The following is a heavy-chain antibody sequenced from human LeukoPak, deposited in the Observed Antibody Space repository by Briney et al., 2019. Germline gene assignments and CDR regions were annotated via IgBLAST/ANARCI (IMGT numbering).Heavy chain of an antibody. V-gene: IGHV3-21*01. J-gene: IGHJ4*02. CDR3: AGPSISSGHDY. CDR2: ISSSSSYI. Sequence: GGSLRLSCAASGFTFSSYAMSWVRQAPGKGLEWVSSISSSSSYIFYADSVKGRFTISRDNAKNSLYLQMNSLRAEDTAVYYCAGPSISSGHDYWGQGTLVTVSS. D-gene: IGHD3-22*01. CDR1: GFTFSSYA.